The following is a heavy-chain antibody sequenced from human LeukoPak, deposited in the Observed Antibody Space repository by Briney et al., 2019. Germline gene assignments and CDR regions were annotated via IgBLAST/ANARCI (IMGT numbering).Heavy chain of an antibody. CDR3: AKDRGVTTFYMDV. CDR2: IRYDGSNK. D-gene: IGHD2-21*02. J-gene: IGHJ6*03. CDR1: GFTFSSYG. Sequence: GGSLRLSCAASGFTFSSYGMHWVRQAPGKGLEWVAFIRYDGSNKYYADSVKGRFTISRDNSKNTLYLQMNSLRAEDTAVYYCAKDRGVTTFYMDVWGKGTTVTISS. V-gene: IGHV3-30*02.